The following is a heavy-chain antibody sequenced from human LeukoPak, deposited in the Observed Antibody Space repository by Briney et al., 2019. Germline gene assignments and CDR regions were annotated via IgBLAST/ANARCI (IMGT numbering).Heavy chain of an antibody. J-gene: IGHJ4*02. V-gene: IGHV1-2*02. CDR1: GYTFTGYY. Sequence: GASVKVSCKASGYTFTGYYMHWVRQAPGQGLEWMGWINPNSGGTNYAPKFQGRVTMTRDTSISTAYMELSRLRSDDTAVYYCARGKLVGAPVDYWGQGTLVTVSS. D-gene: IGHD1-26*01. CDR3: ARGKLVGAPVDY. CDR2: INPNSGGT.